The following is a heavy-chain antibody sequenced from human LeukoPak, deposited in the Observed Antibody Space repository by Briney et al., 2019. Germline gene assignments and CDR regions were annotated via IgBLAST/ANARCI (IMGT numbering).Heavy chain of an antibody. D-gene: IGHD3-22*01. V-gene: IGHV3-7*04. CDR2: IKQDGSKK. CDR1: GFTFSSYW. Sequence: PGGSLRVSCAASGFTFSSYWMSWVRQAPGKGLERVANIKQDGSKKYYVDSVKGRFTISRDNAKNSLYLQMNSLRAEDTAVYYCARDSSGYYYPDAFDIWGQGTMVTVSS. CDR3: ARDSSGYYYPDAFDI. J-gene: IGHJ3*02.